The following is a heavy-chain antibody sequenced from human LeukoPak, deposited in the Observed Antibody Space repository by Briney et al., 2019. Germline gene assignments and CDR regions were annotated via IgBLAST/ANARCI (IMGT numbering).Heavy chain of an antibody. CDR3: AGQFRRIAAAGTEPWFDP. Sequence: SETLSLTCTVSGGSISSGDYYWSWIRQPPGKGLEWIGYIYYSGSTYYNPSLKSRVTISVGTSKNQFSLKLSSVTAADTAVYYCAGQFRRIAAAGTEPWFDPWGQGTLVTVSS. V-gene: IGHV4-30-4*01. CDR1: GGSISSGDYY. D-gene: IGHD6-13*01. CDR2: IYYSGST. J-gene: IGHJ5*02.